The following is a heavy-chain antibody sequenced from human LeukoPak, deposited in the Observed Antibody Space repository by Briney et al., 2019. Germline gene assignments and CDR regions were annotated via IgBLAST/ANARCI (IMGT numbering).Heavy chain of an antibody. Sequence: GGSLRLSCAASGFTFSSYWMSWVRQAPGKGLEWAGNINEDGSGKSYVDSVKGRFTISRDNAKNSLYLQMNSLRAEDTAVYYCARDGRVGATKAFDIWGQGTMVTVSS. CDR1: GFTFSSYW. V-gene: IGHV3-7*01. CDR3: ARDGRVGATKAFDI. J-gene: IGHJ3*02. CDR2: INEDGSGK. D-gene: IGHD2-15*01.